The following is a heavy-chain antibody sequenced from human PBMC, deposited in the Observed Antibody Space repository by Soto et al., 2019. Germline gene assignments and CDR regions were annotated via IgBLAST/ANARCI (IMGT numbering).Heavy chain of an antibody. CDR2: ISGSGGST. V-gene: IGHV3-23*01. CDR1: GFTFSSYA. J-gene: IGHJ3*02. D-gene: IGHD1-1*01. CDR3: AKPLNRYNWNDGAFDI. Sequence: GGSLRLSCAASGFTFSSYAMSWVRQAPGKGLEWVSAISGSGGSTYYADSVKGRFTISRDNSKNTLYLQMNSLRAEDTAVYYCAKPLNRYNWNDGAFDIWGQGTMVTVSS.